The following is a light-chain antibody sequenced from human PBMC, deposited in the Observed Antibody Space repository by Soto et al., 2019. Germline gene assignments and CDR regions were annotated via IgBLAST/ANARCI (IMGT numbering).Light chain of an antibody. CDR2: GNS. CDR3: QSYDTSLSGVV. J-gene: IGLJ2*01. V-gene: IGLV1-40*01. CDR1: SSNIGAGYD. Sequence: QAVVTQPPSVSGAPGQRVTIACTGSSSNIGAGYDVHWYQQLPGRAPKLLIYGNSNRPSGVPDRFSGSKSGTSASLAITGHQAEDEADYYCQSYDTSLSGVVFGGGTKLTVL.